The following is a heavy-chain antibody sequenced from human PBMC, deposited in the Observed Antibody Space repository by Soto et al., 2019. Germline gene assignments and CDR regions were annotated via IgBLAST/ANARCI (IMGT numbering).Heavy chain of an antibody. J-gene: IGHJ4*01. CDR1: GGSISSYY. Sequence: SETLSLTCTVSGGSISSYYWSWIRQPPGKGLEWIGYIYYSGSTNYNPSLKSRVTISVDTSKNQFSLKLSSVTAADTAVYYCARERGANSHFDYWGHGTLVTVSS. V-gene: IGHV4-59*01. D-gene: IGHD1-26*01. CDR2: IYYSGST. CDR3: ARERGANSHFDY.